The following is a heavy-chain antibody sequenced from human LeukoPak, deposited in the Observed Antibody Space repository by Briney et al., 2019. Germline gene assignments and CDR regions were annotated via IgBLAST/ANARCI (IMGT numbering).Heavy chain of an antibody. CDR1: GGSISSSSYY. Sequence: SETLSLTCTVSGGSISSSSYYWGWIRQPPGKGLEWIGSIYYSGSTYYNPSLKSRVTISVDTSKNQFSLKLSSVTAADTAVYYCARGGYYYMDVWGQRDHGHRLL. CDR2: IYYSGST. V-gene: IGHV4-39*07. J-gene: IGHJ6*03. CDR3: ARGGYYYMDV.